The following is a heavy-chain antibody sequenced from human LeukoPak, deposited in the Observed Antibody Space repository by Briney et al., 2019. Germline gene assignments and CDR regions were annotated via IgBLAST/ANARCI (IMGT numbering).Heavy chain of an antibody. CDR3: ARAPQWEPMDY. Sequence: ASVKVSCKASGYTFTGYYMHWVRQAPGQGLEWMGWIIPHSGGTDYAQKFQSRVTMTRDTSISTAYMELSRLRSDDTAMYYCARAPQWEPMDYWGQGTLVSVSS. CDR1: GYTFTGYY. D-gene: IGHD1-26*01. V-gene: IGHV1-2*02. CDR2: IIPHSGGT. J-gene: IGHJ4*02.